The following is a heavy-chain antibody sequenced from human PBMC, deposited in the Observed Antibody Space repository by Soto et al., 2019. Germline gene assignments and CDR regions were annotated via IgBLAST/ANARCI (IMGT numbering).Heavy chain of an antibody. J-gene: IGHJ6*02. CDR2: IIPIFGTA. V-gene: IGHV1-69*06. CDR1: GGNFSSYA. Sequence: SVKVSCKASGGNFSSYAIFWVRQAPGQGLEWMGGIIPIFGTATYAQRFQDRVTIKADKSTNTAYMELNSLRFEDTAVYYCARSEGGYFYGMDVWGQGTTVTVSS. CDR3: ARSEGGYFYGMDV. D-gene: IGHD3-9*01.